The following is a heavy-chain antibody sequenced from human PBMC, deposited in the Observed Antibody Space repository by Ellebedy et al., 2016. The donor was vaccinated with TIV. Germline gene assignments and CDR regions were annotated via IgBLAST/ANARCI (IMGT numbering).Heavy chain of an antibody. V-gene: IGHV1-69*13. Sequence: AASVKVSCKASGGTFSNYAISWVRQAPGQGLEWMGRIIPIFNTSNYAQKFQGRVTITADESTSTVYMELSSLRSEDTAVYYCARVHLGGSYDYWGQGTLVTVSS. J-gene: IGHJ4*02. CDR3: ARVHLGGSYDY. D-gene: IGHD1-26*01. CDR2: IIPIFNTS. CDR1: GGTFSNYA.